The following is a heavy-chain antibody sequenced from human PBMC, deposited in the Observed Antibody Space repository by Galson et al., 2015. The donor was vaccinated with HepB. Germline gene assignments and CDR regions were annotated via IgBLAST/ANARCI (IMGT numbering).Heavy chain of an antibody. D-gene: IGHD3-3*01. Sequence: SLRLSCAASGFTFSSYSMNWVRQAPGKGLEWVSYISSSSSTIYYADSVKGRFTISRDNAKNTLYLQMSSLRAEDTAVYYCAGDYFDFLSGKYTYYFDRWGQGTLVTVSS. J-gene: IGHJ4*02. CDR2: ISSSSSTI. CDR3: AGDYFDFLSGKYTYYFDR. CDR1: GFTFSSYS. V-gene: IGHV3-48*01.